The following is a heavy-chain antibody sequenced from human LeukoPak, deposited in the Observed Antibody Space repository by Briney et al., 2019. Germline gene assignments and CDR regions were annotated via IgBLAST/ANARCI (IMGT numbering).Heavy chain of an antibody. Sequence: SETLSLNCTVSGGSISTYYWSWIRQPPGKGLEWIGYIYYSGSTNYNPSLKSRVNISVDTSKNQFSLKLSSVTAADTAVYYCARFAYDSIDAFDIWGQGTMVTVSS. CDR3: ARFAYDSIDAFDI. CDR2: IYYSGST. D-gene: IGHD3-22*01. J-gene: IGHJ3*02. CDR1: GGSISTYY. V-gene: IGHV4-59*12.